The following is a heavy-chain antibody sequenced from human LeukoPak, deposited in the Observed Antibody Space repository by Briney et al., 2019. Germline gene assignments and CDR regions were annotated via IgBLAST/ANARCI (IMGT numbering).Heavy chain of an antibody. D-gene: IGHD6-13*01. CDR2: IVPISGTA. CDR1: GGTFSSYG. J-gene: IGHJ4*02. Sequence: SVKVSCKASGGTFSSYGISWVRQARGQGLEWMGRIVPISGTANYVQNFQGRVTIPTDESTSTAYMDLSSLRYEDMAVYYYARDLVGSSWAFDYWGQGTLVTVSS. CDR3: ARDLVGSSWAFDY. V-gene: IGHV1-69*05.